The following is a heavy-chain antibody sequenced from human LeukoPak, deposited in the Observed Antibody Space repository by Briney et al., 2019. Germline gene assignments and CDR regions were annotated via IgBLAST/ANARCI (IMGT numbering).Heavy chain of an antibody. CDR2: FSGSGGST. J-gene: IGHJ3*02. D-gene: IGHD1-26*01. CDR1: GFTFSSYA. CDR3: ARGGSYLSAFDI. V-gene: IGHV3-23*01. Sequence: GGSLGLSCAASGFTFSSYAMSWVRQAPGKGLEWVSTFSGSGGSTYYADSVRGRFTISRDNSKNTLYLQMNSLRAEDTAVYYCARGGSYLSAFDIWGQGTMVTVSS.